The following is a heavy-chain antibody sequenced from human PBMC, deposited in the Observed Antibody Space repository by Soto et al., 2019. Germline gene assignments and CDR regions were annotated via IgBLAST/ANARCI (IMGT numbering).Heavy chain of an antibody. V-gene: IGHV4-4*02. J-gene: IGHJ4*02. Sequence: QVQLQESGPGLVKPSGILSLTCAVSGGSISSSNWWSWVRQPPGKGLEWIGEIYHSGSTNYNPSLKSRVTISVDKSKNQFSLKLSSVTAADTAVYYCARDRGYCSGGSCYSGEIDYWGQGTLVTVSS. CDR1: GGSISSSNW. CDR3: ARDRGYCSGGSCYSGEIDY. CDR2: IYHSGST. D-gene: IGHD2-15*01.